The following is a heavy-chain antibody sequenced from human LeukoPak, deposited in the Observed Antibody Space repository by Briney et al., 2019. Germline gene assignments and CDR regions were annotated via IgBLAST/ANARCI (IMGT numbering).Heavy chain of an antibody. Sequence: GGSLGLSCATAGFTFSTYAMHWVRQAPGKGLEWVASIRNDGTNKNHVDSVKGRFTISRDNSKNTLFLQMDSLRPEDTAIYYCAKSWSGYYHYYMDVWGKGTTVTVSS. CDR2: IRNDGTNK. CDR1: GFTFSTYA. CDR3: AKSWSGYYHYYMDV. D-gene: IGHD3-3*01. J-gene: IGHJ6*03. V-gene: IGHV3-30*02.